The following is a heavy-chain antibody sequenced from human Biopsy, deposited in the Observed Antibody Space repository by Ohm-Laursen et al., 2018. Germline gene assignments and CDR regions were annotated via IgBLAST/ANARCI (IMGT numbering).Heavy chain of an antibody. Sequence: PSETLSLTCTVSGGSISGPSWSWIRQAPGKGLEWIGFISNSGNTNYNPSLKSRVTISADTSKNQFSLKLGSVTVADTAVFYCARRGSGGRSFDYWGQGSLVTVSS. D-gene: IGHD2-15*01. J-gene: IGHJ4*02. CDR1: GGSISGPS. V-gene: IGHV4-59*08. CDR3: ARRGSGGRSFDY. CDR2: ISNSGNT.